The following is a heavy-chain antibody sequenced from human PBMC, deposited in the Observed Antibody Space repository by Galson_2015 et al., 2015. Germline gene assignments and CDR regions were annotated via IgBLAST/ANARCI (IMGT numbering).Heavy chain of an antibody. CDR3: VRWSDGNWCDY. D-gene: IGHD2-15*01. CDR1: GYTFSTSNA. Sequence: SVKVSCKASGYTFSTSNAIHWVRQAPGQSLEWMGWINPGHGNTRYAQKFQGRITITRDTSANTAYMELSCLRSADTAVYYCVRWSDGNWCDYWGQGTQVTVSS. CDR2: INPGHGNT. V-gene: IGHV1-3*01. J-gene: IGHJ5*01.